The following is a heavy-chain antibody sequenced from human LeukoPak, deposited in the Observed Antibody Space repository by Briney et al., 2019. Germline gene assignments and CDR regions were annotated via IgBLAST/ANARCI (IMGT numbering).Heavy chain of an antibody. CDR2: ISGSGGST. CDR3: AKWFGNPPCFDY. J-gene: IGHJ4*02. D-gene: IGHD3-10*01. V-gene: IGHV3-23*01. Sequence: GGSLRLSCAASGFTSSSYAMSWVRQAPGKGLEWVSAISGSGGSTYYADSVKGRFTISRDNSKNTLYLQMNSLRAEDTAVYYCAKWFGNPPCFDYWGQGTLVTVSS. CDR1: GFTSSSYA.